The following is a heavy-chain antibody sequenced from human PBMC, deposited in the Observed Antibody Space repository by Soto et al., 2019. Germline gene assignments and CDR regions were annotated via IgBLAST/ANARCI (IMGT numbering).Heavy chain of an antibody. CDR1: GGSISSYY. CDR3: AREEGYYDSSGYHKPNAFDI. J-gene: IGHJ3*02. V-gene: IGHV4-59*01. D-gene: IGHD3-22*01. Sequence: PSETLSLTCTVSGGSISSYYWSWIRQPPGKGLEWIGYIYYRWSTNYNPSLKSRVTISVDTSKNQFSLKLSSVTAADTAVYYCAREEGYYDSSGYHKPNAFDIWGQGTMVTVSS. CDR2: IYYRWST.